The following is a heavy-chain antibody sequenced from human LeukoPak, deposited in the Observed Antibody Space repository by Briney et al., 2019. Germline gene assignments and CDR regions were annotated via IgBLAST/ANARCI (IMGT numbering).Heavy chain of an antibody. Sequence: GGSLRLSCAASGFTFSSYSMNWVRQAPEKGLECVSSISSSSSSIYYADSVKGRFTISRDDAKNSLYLQMNSLRAEDTAVYYCARTATDTGEFDYWGQGTLVTVSS. J-gene: IGHJ4*02. V-gene: IGHV3-21*01. CDR3: ARTATDTGEFDY. D-gene: IGHD6-13*01. CDR2: ISSSSSSI. CDR1: GFTFSSYS.